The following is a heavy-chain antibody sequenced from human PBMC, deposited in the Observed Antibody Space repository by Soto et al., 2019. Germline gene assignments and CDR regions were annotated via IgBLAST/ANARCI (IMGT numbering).Heavy chain of an antibody. CDR1: GFTFSSYA. CDR3: ARVSEWELLSRFQGAFDY. D-gene: IGHD1-26*01. V-gene: IGHV3-30-3*01. Sequence: GESLKISCAASGFTFSSYAMHWVRQAPGKGLEWVAVISYDGSNKYYADSVKGRFTISRDNSKNTLYLQMNSLRAEDTAVYYCARVSEWELLSRFQGAFDYWGQGTLVTVSS. CDR2: ISYDGSNK. J-gene: IGHJ4*02.